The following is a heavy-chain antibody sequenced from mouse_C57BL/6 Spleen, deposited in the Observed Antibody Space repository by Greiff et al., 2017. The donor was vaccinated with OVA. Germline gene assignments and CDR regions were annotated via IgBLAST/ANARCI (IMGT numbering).Heavy chain of an antibody. J-gene: IGHJ1*03. Sequence: EVQLQQSGPELAKPGASVKISCKASGYTFIDYYMNWVKQSHGKSLEWIGDINPNNGGTSYNQKFKGKATLTVDKSSSTAYMELRSLTSEDSAVYYCARNYYGSSYWYFDVWGTGTTVTVSS. CDR2: INPNNGGT. D-gene: IGHD1-1*01. CDR1: GYTFIDYY. CDR3: ARNYYGSSYWYFDV. V-gene: IGHV1-26*01.